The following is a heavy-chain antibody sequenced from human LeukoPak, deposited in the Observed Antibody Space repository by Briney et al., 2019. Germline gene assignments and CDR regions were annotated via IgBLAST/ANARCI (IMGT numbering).Heavy chain of an antibody. CDR2: IYSGGST. J-gene: IGHJ4*02. D-gene: IGHD3-22*01. CDR3: ARSPDSSGHWGYDY. CDR1: GFTVSSNY. Sequence: PGGSLRLSCAASGFTVSSNYMSWVRQAPGKGLECVSVIYSGGSTYYADSVKGRFTISRDNSQNTLYLQMNSLRAEDTAVYYCARSPDSSGHWGYDYWGQGTLVTVSS. V-gene: IGHV3-53*01.